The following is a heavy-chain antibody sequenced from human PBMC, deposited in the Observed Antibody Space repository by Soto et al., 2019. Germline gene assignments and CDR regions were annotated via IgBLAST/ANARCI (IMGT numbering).Heavy chain of an antibody. CDR1: GYSFTDYH. CDR3: ARGDSTDCSNGVCSFFYNHDMDV. J-gene: IGHJ6*02. CDR2: INPKSGGT. V-gene: IGHV1-2*04. D-gene: IGHD2-8*01. Sequence: ASVKVSCKASGYSFTDYHIHWVRQAPGQGLEWLGRINPKSGGTSTAQKFQGWVTMTTDTSISTASMELTRLTSDDTAIYYCARGDSTDCSNGVCSFFYNHDMDVWGQGTTVTV.